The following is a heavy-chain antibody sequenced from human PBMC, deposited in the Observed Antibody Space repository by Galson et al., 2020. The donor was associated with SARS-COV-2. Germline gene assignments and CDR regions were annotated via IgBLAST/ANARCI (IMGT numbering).Heavy chain of an antibody. CDR1: ETTFSNAW. V-gene: IGHV3-15*01. Sequence: GGSLRLSCAALETTFSNAWMSWVRQAPGKGLEWVGRIKSKTDGGTTDYAAPVKGRFTMSRADSKNTLYLQMNSLNTEDTAVYYCTTVGGGDIVVVPAAISYYAHGLDVWGPGATVPVSS. CDR3: TTVGGGDIVVVPAAISYYAHGLDV. CDR2: IKSKTDGGTT. J-gene: IGHJ6*02. D-gene: IGHD2-2*01.